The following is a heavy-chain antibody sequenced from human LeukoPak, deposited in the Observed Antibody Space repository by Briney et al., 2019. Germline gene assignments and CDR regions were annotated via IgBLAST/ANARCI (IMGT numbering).Heavy chain of an antibody. V-gene: IGHV1-18*01. CDR3: AREGGGTPYYFDY. Sequence: ASVKVSCKASGYTFTSYGITWVRQAPGQGLEWMGWISAYNGNTNSAQKFQGRVTMTRDTSSSTAYMELRSLRSDDTAVYYCAREGGGTPYYFDYWGQGTLVTVSS. J-gene: IGHJ4*02. D-gene: IGHD1-14*01. CDR2: ISAYNGNT. CDR1: GYTFTSYG.